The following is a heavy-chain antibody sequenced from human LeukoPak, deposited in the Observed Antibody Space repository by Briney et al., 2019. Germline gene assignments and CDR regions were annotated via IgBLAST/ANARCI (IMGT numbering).Heavy chain of an antibody. CDR1: GGSFRGYY. D-gene: IGHD6-19*01. CDR2: INHSGST. V-gene: IGHV4-34*01. J-gene: IGHJ4*02. Sequence: SETLSLTCAVYGGSFRGYYWSWIRQPPGKGLEWIGEINHSGSTNYNPSLKSRVTISVDTSKNQFSLKLSSVTAADTAVYYCGGGWAIDYWGQGTLVTVSS. CDR3: GGGWAIDY.